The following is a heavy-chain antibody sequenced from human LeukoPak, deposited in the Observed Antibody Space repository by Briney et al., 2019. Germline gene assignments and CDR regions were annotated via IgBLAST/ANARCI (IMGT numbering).Heavy chain of an antibody. D-gene: IGHD3-9*01. J-gene: IGHJ4*02. V-gene: IGHV3-30*18. Sequence: GGALRLSCAAPGFTFSSYGMHWVRQAPGKGVGGGAVISYDGSNKYYADSVKGRFTISRDNSKNTLYLQMNSLRAEDTAVYYCAKDAFDWTTAAIDYWGQGTLVTVSS. CDR2: ISYDGSNK. CDR1: GFTFSSYG. CDR3: AKDAFDWTTAAIDY.